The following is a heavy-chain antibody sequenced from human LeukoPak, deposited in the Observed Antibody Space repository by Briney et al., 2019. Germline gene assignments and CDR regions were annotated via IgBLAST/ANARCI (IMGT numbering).Heavy chain of an antibody. CDR3: AKGTTAMEDY. D-gene: IGHD5-18*01. J-gene: IGHJ4*02. Sequence: GGSLRLSWAASGFTFSSYGMHWVRQAPGKGLEWVAVIWYDGSNKYYADSVKGRFTISRDNSKNTLYLQVNSLRAEDTAVYYCAKGTTAMEDYWGQGTLVTVSS. V-gene: IGHV3-33*06. CDR1: GFTFSSYG. CDR2: IWYDGSNK.